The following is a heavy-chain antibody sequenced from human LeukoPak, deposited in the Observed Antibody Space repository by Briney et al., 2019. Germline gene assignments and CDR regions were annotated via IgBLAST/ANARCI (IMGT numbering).Heavy chain of an antibody. CDR2: IYYSGST. Sequence: SETLSLTCTVSGGSISTDYWSWIRQPPGKGLEWIGYIYYSGSTNYKPSLKSRVSISVDTSKNQFSLHLTSVTAEDTAVYYCAREEVATIIDYWGQGTLVTVSS. CDR1: GGSISTDY. J-gene: IGHJ4*02. CDR3: AREEVATIIDY. V-gene: IGHV4-59*01. D-gene: IGHD5-12*01.